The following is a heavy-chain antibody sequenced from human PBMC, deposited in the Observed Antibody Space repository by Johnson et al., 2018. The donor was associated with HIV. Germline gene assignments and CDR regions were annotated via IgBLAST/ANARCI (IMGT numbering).Heavy chain of an antibody. D-gene: IGHD1-26*01. CDR3: AKGRMGASGSYNV. CDR1: GSNFDDYG. Sequence: VQLVESGGGLVQPGGSLRLSCAASGSNFDDYGMSWVRQAPGKGLEWVSVIYSGGSTYYADSVKGRCTISRDNAKSSLYLQMNSLRVEDTALYYCAKGRMGASGSYNVWGQGTMVTVSS. J-gene: IGHJ3*01. V-gene: IGHV3-20*04. CDR2: IYSGGST.